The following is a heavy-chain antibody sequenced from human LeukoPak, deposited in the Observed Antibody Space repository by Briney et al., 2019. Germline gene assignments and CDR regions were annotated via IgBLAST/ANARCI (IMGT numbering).Heavy chain of an antibody. CDR3: AKAAEIDH. Sequence: GGSLRLSCAASGLNFNNFAMSWVRQAPGKGLEWLSAMTGPADTTYYAESVKGRFTISRDYSKSMVFLQMNSLRVEDTAIYYCAKAAEIDHWGQGTLVTVSS. CDR2: MTGPADTT. J-gene: IGHJ4*02. V-gene: IGHV3-23*01. CDR1: GLNFNNFA.